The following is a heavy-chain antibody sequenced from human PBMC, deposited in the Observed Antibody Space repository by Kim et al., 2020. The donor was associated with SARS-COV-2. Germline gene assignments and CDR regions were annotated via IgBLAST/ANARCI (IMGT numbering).Heavy chain of an antibody. D-gene: IGHD1-1*01. J-gene: IGHJ5*02. CDR1: GGSFSGYY. CDR2: INHSGST. Sequence: SETLSLTCAVYGGSFSGYYWSWIRQPPGKGLEWIGEINHSGSTNYNPSLKSRVTISVDTSKNQFSLKLSSVTAADTAVYYCARNPGDWNDAGPNWFDPWGQGTLVTVSS. V-gene: IGHV4-34*01. CDR3: ARNPGDWNDAGPNWFDP.